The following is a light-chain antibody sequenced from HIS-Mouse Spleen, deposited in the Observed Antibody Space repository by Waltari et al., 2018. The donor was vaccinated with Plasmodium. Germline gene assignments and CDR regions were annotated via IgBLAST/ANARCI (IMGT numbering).Light chain of an antibody. CDR2: EDS. CDR3: YSTDSSGNHRV. V-gene: IGLV3-10*01. Sequence: SYELTPPPSVSVSPRQTAAITSSGDALPPKYSYCYQQKTGQAPVLVIYEDSKRPSGIPERFSGSSSGTMATLTISGAQVEDEADYYCYSTDSSGNHRVFGGGTKLTVL. J-gene: IGLJ3*02. CDR1: ALPPKY.